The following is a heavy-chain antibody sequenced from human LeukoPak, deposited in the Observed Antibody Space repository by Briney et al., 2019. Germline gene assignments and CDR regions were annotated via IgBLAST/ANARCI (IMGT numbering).Heavy chain of an antibody. Sequence: GGSLRLSCAASGFTFSSYEMNWVRQAPGKGLEWVSYISSSGSTIYYADSVKGRFTISRDNAKNSLYLQMNSLRAEDTAVYYCARARCSSTSCYRGYYGMDVWGQRTTVTVSS. V-gene: IGHV3-48*03. CDR3: ARARCSSTSCYRGYYGMDV. D-gene: IGHD2-2*01. CDR2: ISSSGSTI. CDR1: GFTFSSYE. J-gene: IGHJ6*02.